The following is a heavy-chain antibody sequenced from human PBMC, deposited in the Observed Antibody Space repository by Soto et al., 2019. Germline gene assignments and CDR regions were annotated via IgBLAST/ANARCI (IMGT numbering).Heavy chain of an antibody. CDR3: ARRYDFWSGNTPVYYYYMDV. D-gene: IGHD3-3*01. CDR1: GGSISSSSYY. CDR2: SYYSGST. V-gene: IGHV4-39*01. J-gene: IGHJ6*03. Sequence: QLQLQESGPGLVKPSETLSLTCTVSGGSISSSSYYWGWIRQPPGKGLEWIGSSYYSGSTYYNPSLKSRVTISVDTSKNQFSLKLSSVTAADTAVYYCARRYDFWSGNTPVYYYYMDVWGKGTTVTVSS.